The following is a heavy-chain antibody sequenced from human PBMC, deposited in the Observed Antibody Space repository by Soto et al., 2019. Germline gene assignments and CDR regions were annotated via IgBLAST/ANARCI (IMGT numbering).Heavy chain of an antibody. V-gene: IGHV3-23*01. D-gene: IGHD2-21*02. CDR1: GVTFRRYS. Sequence: GGSLGLSCAASGVTFRRYSMGWVRQGPGKGLEWVAVVSIGGSTHYADSVRGRFTISRDNSKNTLSLQMNSLTAEDTAVYFCAKRRGDGGHFEYWGQGALVSVPS. CDR3: AKRRGDGGHFEY. J-gene: IGHJ4*02. CDR2: VSIGGST.